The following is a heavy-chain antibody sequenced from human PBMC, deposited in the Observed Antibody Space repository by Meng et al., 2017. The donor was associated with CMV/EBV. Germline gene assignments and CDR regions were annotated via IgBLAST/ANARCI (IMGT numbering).Heavy chain of an antibody. CDR3: ARGGVYYDFWSGYYYYFDY. Sequence: GGSLRLSCAASGFTFSSYSMNWVRQAPGKGLEWVSSISSSSYIYYADSVKGRFTISRDNAKNSLYLQMNSLRAEDTAVYYCARGGVYYDFWSGYYYYFDYWGQGTLVTVSS. CDR1: GFTFSSYS. V-gene: IGHV3-21*01. J-gene: IGHJ4*02. CDR2: ISSSSYI. D-gene: IGHD3-3*01.